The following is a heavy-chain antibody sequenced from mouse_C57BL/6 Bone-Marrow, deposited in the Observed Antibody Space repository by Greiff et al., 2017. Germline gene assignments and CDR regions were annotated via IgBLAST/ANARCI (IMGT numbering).Heavy chain of an antibody. J-gene: IGHJ2*01. CDR1: GFTFSDYG. V-gene: IGHV5-17*01. CDR3: ATSNPDY. CDR2: ISSGSSTI. D-gene: IGHD2-5*01. Sequence: EVQLVESGGGLVKPGGSLKLSCAASGFTFSDYGMHWVRQAPEKGLEWVAYISSGSSTIYYADTVKGRFTISRDNSKNTLYLQMTSLRSEDTAMYYCATSNPDYWGQGTTLTVSS.